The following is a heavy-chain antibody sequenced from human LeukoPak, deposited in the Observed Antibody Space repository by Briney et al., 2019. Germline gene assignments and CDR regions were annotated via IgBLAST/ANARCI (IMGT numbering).Heavy chain of an antibody. J-gene: IGHJ3*02. D-gene: IGHD6-19*01. CDR3: STAKYSSGWYGAFDI. CDR1: GYTLTEIF. V-gene: IGHV1-24*01. Sequence: ASVKVSCKVSGYTLTEIFMHWVRQAPGKGLEWMGGSDPEDGETIYAQKFQGRVTMTEDTSTDTAYMELSSLRSEDTAVYYCSTAKYSSGWYGAFDIWGQGTMLTVSS. CDR2: SDPEDGET.